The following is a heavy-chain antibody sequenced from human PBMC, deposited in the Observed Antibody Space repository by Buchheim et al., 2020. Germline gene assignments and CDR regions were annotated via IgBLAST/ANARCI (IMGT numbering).Heavy chain of an antibody. CDR1: GFTFSSYS. V-gene: IGHV3-48*01. J-gene: IGHJ4*02. D-gene: IGHD1-26*01. Sequence: EVQLVESGGGLVQPGGSLRLSCAASGFTFSSYSMNWVRQAPGKGLEWVSYISSSSSTIYYTDSVKGRFTISRDNAKNSLYLQMTSLRAEDTAVYYCAREELRGAPDYWGQGTL. CDR3: AREELRGAPDY. CDR2: ISSSSSTI.